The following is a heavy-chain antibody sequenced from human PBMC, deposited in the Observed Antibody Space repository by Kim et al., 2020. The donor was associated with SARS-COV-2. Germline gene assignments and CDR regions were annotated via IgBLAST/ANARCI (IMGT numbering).Heavy chain of an antibody. V-gene: IGHV3-30*02. CDR2: NK. D-gene: IGHD5-12*01. CDR3: AKDGDGGLTQ. Sequence: NKYYADSVKGRFTISRDNSKNTLYLQMNSLRAEDTAVYYCAKDGDGGLTQWGQGTLVTVSS. J-gene: IGHJ4*02.